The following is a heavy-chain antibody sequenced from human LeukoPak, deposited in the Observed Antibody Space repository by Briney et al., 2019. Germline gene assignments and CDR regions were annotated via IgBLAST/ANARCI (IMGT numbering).Heavy chain of an antibody. CDR3: ARFDFWSSYGMDV. V-gene: IGHV3-48*03. CDR2: ISSSGSTI. J-gene: IGHJ6*02. D-gene: IGHD3-3*01. Sequence: GGSLRLSCAASGFTFSSYEMNRVRQAPGKGLEWVSYISSSGSTIYYADSVKGRFTISRDNAKNSLYLQMNSLRDEDTAVYYCARFDFWSSYGMDVWGQGTTVTVSS. CDR1: GFTFSSYE.